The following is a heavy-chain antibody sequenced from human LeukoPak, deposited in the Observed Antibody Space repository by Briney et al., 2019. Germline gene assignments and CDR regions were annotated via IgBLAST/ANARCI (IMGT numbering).Heavy chain of an antibody. V-gene: IGHV3-7*03. J-gene: IGHJ6*02. CDR3: ARNNGMDV. CDR1: GFALSSHW. Sequence: GGSLRLSCAASGFALSSHWMTWVRQVPGRGPEWVANVHRDGSETYYLDSVKGRFTISKDNAKNSLYLQMNSLRAEDTALYHCARNNGMDVWGQGTTVIVSS. CDR2: VHRDGSET.